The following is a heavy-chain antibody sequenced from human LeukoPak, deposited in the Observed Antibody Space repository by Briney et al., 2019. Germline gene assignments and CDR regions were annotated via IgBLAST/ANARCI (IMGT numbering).Heavy chain of an antibody. D-gene: IGHD3-22*01. J-gene: IGHJ5*02. V-gene: IGHV4-34*01. CDR3: ARGGLYYYDSNNWFDP. CDR2: INHSGST. CDR1: GGSFSGYY. Sequence: SETLSLTCAVYGGSFSGYYWSWIRQPPGKGLEWIGEINHSGSTNYNPSLKSRITMSVDTSKNQFSLKLSSVTAADTALYYCARGGLYYYDSNNWFDPWGQGTLVTVSS.